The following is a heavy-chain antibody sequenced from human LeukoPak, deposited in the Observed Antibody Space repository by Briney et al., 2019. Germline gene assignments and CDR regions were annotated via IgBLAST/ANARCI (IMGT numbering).Heavy chain of an antibody. CDR3: ARYSYSGSDAFDI. Sequence: PSETLSLTCIVSGGPISSYYWSWIRQPPGKGLEWIGYISYSGSINYNPSPKSRVTISVDTSKNQFSLKLSSVTAADTAVYYCARYSYSGSDAFDIWDQGTMVTVSS. J-gene: IGHJ3*02. D-gene: IGHD1-26*01. CDR2: ISYSGSI. CDR1: GGPISSYY. V-gene: IGHV4-59*01.